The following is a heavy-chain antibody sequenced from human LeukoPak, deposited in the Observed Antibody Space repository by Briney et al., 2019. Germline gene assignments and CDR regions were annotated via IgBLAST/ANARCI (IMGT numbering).Heavy chain of an antibody. V-gene: IGHV3-7*01. D-gene: IGHD2-8*01. CDR1: GFTFSSYW. CDR3: ARQIVLMVYAIPSFGFGY. J-gene: IGHJ4*02. Sequence: GGSLRLSCAASGFTFSSYWMSWVRQAPGKGLEWVANIKQDGSEKYYVDSVKGRFTISRDNAKNSLYLQMNSLRAEDTALYYCARQIVLMVYAIPSFGFGYWGQGTLVTVSS. CDR2: IKQDGSEK.